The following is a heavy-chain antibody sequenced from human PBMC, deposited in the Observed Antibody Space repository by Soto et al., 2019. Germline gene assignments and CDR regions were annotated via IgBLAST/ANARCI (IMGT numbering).Heavy chain of an antibody. CDR3: AKGATYNWKSTVEFDY. V-gene: IGHV3-23*01. CDR2: ISGSGGST. J-gene: IGHJ4*02. Sequence: EVQLLESGGGLVQPGGSLRLSCAASGFTFSSYAMSWVRQAPGKGLEWVSAISGSGGSTYYADSVKGRFTTSRDNSKNTLYLQMNSLRAEDTAVYYCAKGATYNWKSTVEFDYWGQGTLVTVSS. D-gene: IGHD1-20*01. CDR1: GFTFSSYA.